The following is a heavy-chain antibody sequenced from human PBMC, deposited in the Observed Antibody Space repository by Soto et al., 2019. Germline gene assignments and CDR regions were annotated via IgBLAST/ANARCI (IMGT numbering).Heavy chain of an antibody. D-gene: IGHD4-17*01. V-gene: IGHV4-59*01. CDR2: IYYSGRT. CDR3: ARTYGDSFDY. J-gene: IGHJ4*02. Sequence: QMQLQESGPGLVKPSETLSLTCTVSGGSIRSYYWSWIRPPPGKGLEWIGNIYYSGRTNYNPSLKSRVTISVDTSKNQFSLKLSSVTAADQAVYYRARTYGDSFDYWGQGTLVTVSS. CDR1: GGSIRSYY.